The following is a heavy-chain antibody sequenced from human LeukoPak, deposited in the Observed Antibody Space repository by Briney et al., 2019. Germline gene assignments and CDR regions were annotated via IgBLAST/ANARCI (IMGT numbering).Heavy chain of an antibody. CDR1: GFALSTYS. V-gene: IGHV3-21*01. CDR3: ARVHSFGSSCDY. Sequence: GGSLRLSCAASGFALSTYSMNWVRQAPGKGLEWVSSISSTSTYIHYADSLKGRLTISRDNAKNSLYLQMNSLRAEDTAVYYCARVHSFGSSCDYWGQGTLVTVPS. CDR2: ISSTSTYI. J-gene: IGHJ4*02. D-gene: IGHD5-18*01.